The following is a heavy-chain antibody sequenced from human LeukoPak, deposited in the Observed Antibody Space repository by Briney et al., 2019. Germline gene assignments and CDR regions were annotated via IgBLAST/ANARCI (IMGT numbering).Heavy chain of an antibody. J-gene: IGHJ4*02. CDR1: GGSISSYY. CDR3: ARNLGGSSWVFDY. CDR2: IYYSGST. V-gene: IGHV4-59*01. D-gene: IGHD6-13*01. Sequence: SETLSLTCTVSGGSISSYYWSWIRQPPGKGLEWIGYIYYSGSTNYNPSLKSRATISVDTSKNQFSLKLSSVTAADTAVYYCARNLGGSSWVFDYWGQGTLVSVSS.